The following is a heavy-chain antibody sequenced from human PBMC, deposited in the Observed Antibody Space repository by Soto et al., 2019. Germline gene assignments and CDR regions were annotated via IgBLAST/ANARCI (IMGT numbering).Heavy chain of an antibody. Sequence: GGSLRLSCAASGFTFTRYSMNWVRQAPGKGLEWVSSISSTTHYIYYADSMRGRFTTSRDNAKNAVYLEMNSLRAEDTAVYYCARESGDLTSNFDYWGQGTLVTVSS. CDR1: GFTFTRYS. D-gene: IGHD3-10*01. J-gene: IGHJ4*02. CDR3: ARESGDLTSNFDY. V-gene: IGHV3-21*06. CDR2: ISSTTHYI.